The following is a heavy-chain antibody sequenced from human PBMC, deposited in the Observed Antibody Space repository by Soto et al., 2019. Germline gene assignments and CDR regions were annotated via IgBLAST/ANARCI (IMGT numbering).Heavy chain of an antibody. CDR2: IYYSGST. CDR1: GGSISSSSYY. J-gene: IGHJ4*02. Sequence: SETLSLTCTVSGGSISSSSYYWGWIRQPPGKGLEWIGSIYYSGSTYYNPSLKSRVTISVDTSKNQFSLKLSSVTAADTAVYYCARGAADIVVVVAATYYYFDYWGQGTLVTVSS. D-gene: IGHD2-15*01. V-gene: IGHV4-39*01. CDR3: ARGAADIVVVVAATYYYFDY.